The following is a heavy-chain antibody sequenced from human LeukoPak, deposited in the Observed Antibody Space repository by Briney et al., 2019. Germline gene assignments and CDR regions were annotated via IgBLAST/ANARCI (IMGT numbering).Heavy chain of an antibody. CDR3: ARDDNYGSGQPDD. V-gene: IGHV1-18*01. J-gene: IGHJ4*02. Sequence: ASVTVSCKASGYTFTSYGISWVRQAPGQGIEWMGWISGYNGNTNYAQKFQGRVTMTTDTSTSTVYMELRSLRSDDTAVYYCARDDNYGSGQPDDWGQGTLVTVSS. CDR1: GYTFTSYG. D-gene: IGHD3-10*01. CDR2: ISGYNGNT.